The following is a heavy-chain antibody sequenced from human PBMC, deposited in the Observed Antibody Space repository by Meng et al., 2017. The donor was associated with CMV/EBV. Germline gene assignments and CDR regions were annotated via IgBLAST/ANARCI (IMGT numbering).Heavy chain of an antibody. CDR3: ARLERFLEWLISKTSYGMDV. V-gene: IGHV3-21*01. J-gene: IGHJ6*02. Sequence: GGSLRLSCAASGFTFSSYAMHWVRQAPGKGLEWVSSISSSSSYIYYADSVKGRFTISRDNAKNSLYLQMNSLRAEDTAVYYCARLERFLEWLISKTSYGMDVWGQGTTVTVSS. CDR2: ISSSSSYI. CDR1: GFTFSSYA. D-gene: IGHD3-3*01.